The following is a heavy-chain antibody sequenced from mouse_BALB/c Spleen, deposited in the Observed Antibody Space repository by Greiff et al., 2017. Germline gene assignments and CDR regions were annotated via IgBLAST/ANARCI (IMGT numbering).Heavy chain of an antibody. CDR1: GFSLTSYG. J-gene: IGHJ4*01. CDR2: IWAGGST. D-gene: IGHD2-1*01. V-gene: IGHV2-9*02. Sequence: VKLMESGPGLVAPSQSLSITCTVSGFSLTSYGVHWVRQPPGKGLEWLGVIWAGGSTNYNSALMSRLSISKDNSKSQVFLKMNSLQTDDTAMYYCARDTDLPLYAMDYWGQGTSVTVSS. CDR3: ARDTDLPLYAMDY.